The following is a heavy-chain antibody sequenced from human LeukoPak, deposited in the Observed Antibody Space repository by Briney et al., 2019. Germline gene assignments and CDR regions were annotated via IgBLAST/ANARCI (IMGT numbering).Heavy chain of an antibody. D-gene: IGHD3-10*01. Sequence: SETLSLTCAVYGGSFSGYYWSWIRQPPGKGLEWIGEINHSGSTNYNPSLKSRVTTSVDTSKNQFSLKLSSVTAADTAVYYCARGRSYYYGSGSYYNSNLYYYYYMDVWGKGTTVTVFS. CDR2: INHSGST. CDR3: ARGRSYYYGSGSYYNSNLYYYYYMDV. V-gene: IGHV4-34*01. CDR1: GGSFSGYY. J-gene: IGHJ6*03.